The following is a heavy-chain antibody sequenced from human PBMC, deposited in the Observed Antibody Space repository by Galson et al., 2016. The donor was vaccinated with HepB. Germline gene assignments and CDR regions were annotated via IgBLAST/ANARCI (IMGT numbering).Heavy chain of an antibody. D-gene: IGHD2/OR15-2a*01. J-gene: IGHJ6*02. CDR3: ARDNNYYYGMDV. CDR1: GFTVSSNY. CDR2: ISSGGST. Sequence: SLRLSCAASGFTVSSNYMTWVRQAPGKGLEWVSVISSGGSTYYADSVKGRFIISRDNSQNTLYLQMNSLRAEGTAVYYCARDNNYYYGMDVWGQGTTVTVSS. V-gene: IGHV3-53*01.